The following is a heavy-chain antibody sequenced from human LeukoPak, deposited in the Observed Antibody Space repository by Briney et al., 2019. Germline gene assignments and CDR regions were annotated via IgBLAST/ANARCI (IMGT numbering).Heavy chain of an antibody. CDR3: VGGVDSEKFVY. CDR2: LHPSGST. V-gene: IGHV4-34*01. D-gene: IGHD3-16*01. J-gene: IGHJ4*02. CDR1: DGSFSGYY. Sequence: PSETLSLTCAVYDGSFSGYYCNWVRQPPGKGLEWIGELHPSGSTSYNTSLRSRLTISVDTSKNQCSLKLTSVTAAATAMSFCVGGVDSEKFVYWGQGALVTVSS.